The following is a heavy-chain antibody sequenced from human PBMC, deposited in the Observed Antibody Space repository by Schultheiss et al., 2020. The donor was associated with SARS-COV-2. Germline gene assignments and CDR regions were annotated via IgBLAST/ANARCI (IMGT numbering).Heavy chain of an antibody. J-gene: IGHJ6*02. V-gene: IGHV3-33*08. CDR2: IWYDGSNK. Sequence: GESLKISCAASGFTFSDYYMSWIRQAPGKGLEWVAVIWYDGSNKYYADSVKGRFTISRDNAKNSLYLQMNSLRAEDTAVYYCARVAAVGYGMDVWGQGTTVTVSS. CDR1: GFTFSDYY. CDR3: ARVAAVGYGMDV. D-gene: IGHD4-23*01.